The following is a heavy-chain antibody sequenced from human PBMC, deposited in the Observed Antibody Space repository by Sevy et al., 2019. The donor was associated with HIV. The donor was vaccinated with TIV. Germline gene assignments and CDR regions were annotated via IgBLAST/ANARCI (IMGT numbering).Heavy chain of an antibody. Sequence: GGSLRLSCAASGFTFSTYAMNWVRQAPGKGLEWVSAISGSAGSTYYADSVKGRFTISRDNSKNTLYLQMNSLRVEDTAVYYCAKGDSTFYGMDVWGQGTTVTVSS. V-gene: IGHV3-23*01. CDR1: GFTFSTYA. CDR3: AKGDSTFYGMDV. CDR2: ISGSAGST. D-gene: IGHD6-13*01. J-gene: IGHJ6*02.